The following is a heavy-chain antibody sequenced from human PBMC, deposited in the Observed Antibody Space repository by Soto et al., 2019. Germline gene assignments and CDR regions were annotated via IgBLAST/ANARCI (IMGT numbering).Heavy chain of an antibody. J-gene: IGHJ6*02. CDR3: ARDLQQLAYGMDV. V-gene: IGHV3-21*01. CDR1: GFTFSSYS. Sequence: GGSLRLSCAASGFTFSSYSMNWVRQAPGKGLEWVLSISSSSSYIYYADSVKGRFTISRDNAKNSLYLQMNSLRAEDTAVYYCARDLQQLAYGMDVWGQGTTVTVSS. D-gene: IGHD6-13*01. CDR2: ISSSSSYI.